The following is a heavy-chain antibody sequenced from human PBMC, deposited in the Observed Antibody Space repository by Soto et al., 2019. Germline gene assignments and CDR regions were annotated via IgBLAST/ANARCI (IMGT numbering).Heavy chain of an antibody. CDR3: ARDKILFGELLYPYCYGLAV. CDR1: GFTVSSNY. D-gene: IGHD3-10*01. CDR2: IYSGGST. J-gene: IGHJ6*02. Sequence: HPGGSLRLSCAASGFTVSSNYMSWVRQAPGKGLEWVSVIYSGGSTYYADSVKGRFTISRDNSKNTLYLQMNSLRAEDTAVYYCARDKILFGELLYPYCYGLAVWSQGTTVTVSS. V-gene: IGHV3-66*01.